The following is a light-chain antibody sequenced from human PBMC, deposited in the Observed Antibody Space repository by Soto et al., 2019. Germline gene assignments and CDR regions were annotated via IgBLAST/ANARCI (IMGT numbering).Light chain of an antibody. CDR2: DVS. Sequence: QSVLTQPASVSGFPGQSITISCTGSSSDIGTYNYLSWYQQHPGKAPKLIIYDVSDRPSGISDRFSGSKSGNTASLTISGLQAEDEADYYCSSYTSSGTHWVFGGGTKVTVL. V-gene: IGLV2-14*03. CDR3: SSYTSSGTHWV. CDR1: SSDIGTYNY. J-gene: IGLJ3*02.